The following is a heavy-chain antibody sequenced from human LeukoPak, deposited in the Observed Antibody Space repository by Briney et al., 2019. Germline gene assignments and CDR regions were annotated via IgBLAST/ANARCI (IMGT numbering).Heavy chain of an antibody. V-gene: IGHV3-48*03. CDR1: GFTFSSYE. D-gene: IGHD2-21*02. CDR2: ISSSGSTI. Sequence: GGSLRLSCAASGFTFSSYEMNWVRQAPGKGLEWVSYISSSGSTIYYADSVKGRFTITRDNAKTSLYLQMNSLRAEDTAVYYCARSCGGDCSRRIYYYYYYGMDVWGQGTTVTVSS. J-gene: IGHJ6*02. CDR3: ARSCGGDCSRRIYYYYYYGMDV.